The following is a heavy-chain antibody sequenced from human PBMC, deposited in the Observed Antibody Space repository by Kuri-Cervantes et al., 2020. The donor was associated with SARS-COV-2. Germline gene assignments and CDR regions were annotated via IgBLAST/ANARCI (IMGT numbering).Heavy chain of an antibody. J-gene: IGHJ4*02. CDR2: IGTAGDP. V-gene: IGHV3-13*05. Sequence: GESLKISCAASGFTFSSYDMHWVRQATGKGLEWVSAIGTAGDPYYPGSVKGRFTISRENAKNSLYLQMSSLRAEDTAVYYCVKDSTYYYDSSGPDYWGQGTLVTVSS. CDR1: GFTFSSYD. D-gene: IGHD3-22*01. CDR3: VKDSTYYYDSSGPDY.